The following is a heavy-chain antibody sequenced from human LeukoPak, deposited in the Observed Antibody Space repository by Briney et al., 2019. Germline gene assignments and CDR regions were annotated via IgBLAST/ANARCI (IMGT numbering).Heavy chain of an antibody. V-gene: IGHV3-21*01. J-gene: IGHJ4*02. CDR2: ITTSSTYT. D-gene: IGHD1-26*01. Sequence: KTGGSLRLSCEASGFSFSSYNMDWVRQTPGKGLEWISSITTSSTYTFYADSVKGRFTISRDNARNSLYLQMNSLRVEDTAVYYCARDQGGSYSYWGQGTLVTVSS. CDR3: ARDQGGSYSY. CDR1: GFSFSSYN.